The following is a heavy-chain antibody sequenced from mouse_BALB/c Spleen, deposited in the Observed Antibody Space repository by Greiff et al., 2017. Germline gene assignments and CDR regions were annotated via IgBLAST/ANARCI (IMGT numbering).Heavy chain of an antibody. CDR3: TAGYWYFAV. D-gene: IGHD1-1*02. J-gene: IGHJ1*01. Sequence: QVQREQPGAGLVQPGASVKLSCTASGYTFTSYYMYWVRQRPGQGLEWIGGISHSNGGTNFNEKFKRKATLTVDKPTSPAYMQLSSLTSEDSAVYCGTAGYWYFAVWGAGTPVTVSA. V-gene: IGHV1S81*02. CDR1: GYTFTSYY. CDR2: ISHSNGGT.